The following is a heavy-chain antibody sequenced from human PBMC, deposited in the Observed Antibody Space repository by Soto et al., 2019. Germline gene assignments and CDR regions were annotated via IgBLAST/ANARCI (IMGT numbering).Heavy chain of an antibody. CDR1: GFTFTNYI. D-gene: IGHD3-16*01. CDR2: LSSGSRYV. V-gene: IGHV3-21*01. J-gene: IGHJ4*02. CDR3: VRGGSSPSY. Sequence: GGSLRLSCTASGFTFTNYIMTWVRQAPGKGLEWVSSLSSGSRYVYYVDSVKGRFTISRDDAKNSVYLQNNSLRAEDAAVYYCVRGGSSPSYWGQGSRVNVSS.